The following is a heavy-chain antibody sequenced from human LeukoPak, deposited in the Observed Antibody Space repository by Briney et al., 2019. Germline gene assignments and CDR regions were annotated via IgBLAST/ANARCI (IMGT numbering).Heavy chain of an antibody. V-gene: IGHV4-59*01. CDR2: IYYSGST. D-gene: IGHD3-22*01. CDR3: ARVGWDYYDSSGYYSYYFDY. Sequence: SETLSLTCTVSGGSISSYYWSWIRQPPGKGLEWIGYIYYSGSTNYNPSLKSRVTISVDTSKNQFSLKLSSVTAADTAVYYCARVGWDYYDSSGYYSYYFDYWGQGTLVTVSS. J-gene: IGHJ4*02. CDR1: GGSISSYY.